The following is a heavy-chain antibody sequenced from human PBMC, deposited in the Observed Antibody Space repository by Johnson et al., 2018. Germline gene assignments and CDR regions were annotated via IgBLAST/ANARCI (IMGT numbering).Heavy chain of an antibody. V-gene: IGHV3-30-3*01. CDR3: ARDENVGYCSGGSCYSVYAFDI. Sequence: VQLLESGGGVVQPGRSLRLSCAASGFTFSSYAMHWVRQAPGTGLEWVAVISYDGSNKYYADSVKGRFTISRDNSKNTLYLQMNSLRAADPAVYYGARDENVGYCSGGSCYSVYAFDIWGQGTMGTVSS. D-gene: IGHD2-15*01. CDR1: GFTFSSYA. CDR2: ISYDGSNK. J-gene: IGHJ3*02.